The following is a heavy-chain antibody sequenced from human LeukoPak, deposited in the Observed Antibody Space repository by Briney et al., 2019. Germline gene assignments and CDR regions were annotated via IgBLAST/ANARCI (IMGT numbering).Heavy chain of an antibody. Sequence: GGSLRLSCAASGFTFSDHYVDWVRQAPGKGLEWVASIKQEGSEKYYVDSVRGRLSISRDNAKNSLYLQINSLRAEDTALYYCARDLASDNGDFSWGPDYWGQGTLVTVSS. V-gene: IGHV3-7*01. J-gene: IGHJ4*02. CDR2: IKQEGSEK. CDR3: ARDLASDNGDFSWGPDY. D-gene: IGHD4-17*01. CDR1: GFTFSDHY.